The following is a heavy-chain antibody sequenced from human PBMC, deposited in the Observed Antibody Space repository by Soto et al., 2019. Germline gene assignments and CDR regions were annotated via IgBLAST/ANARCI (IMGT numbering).Heavy chain of an antibody. J-gene: IGHJ5*02. CDR2: AYYDGST. CDR3: ARDRSTYGGGGTGEVKENWFDP. V-gene: IGHV4-59*01. CDR1: GVSISRYY. Sequence: PSETLSLTCSVSGVSISRYYWSWIRQPPGKGLEWIGYAYYDGSTVYSPSLKSRVTMAVDTSKKQVSLELNSVTAADTAVYYCARDRSTYGGGGTGEVKENWFDPWGQGILVTVSS. D-gene: IGHD2-8*01.